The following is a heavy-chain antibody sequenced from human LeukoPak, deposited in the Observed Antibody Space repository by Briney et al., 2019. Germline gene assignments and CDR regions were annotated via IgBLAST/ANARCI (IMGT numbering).Heavy chain of an antibody. CDR3: AKDTWGVAGTGGFDY. CDR1: GFTFSTYS. CDR2: ISGSSSYI. V-gene: IGHV3-21*04. Sequence: PGGSLRLSCAASGFTFSTYSMNWVRQAPGKGLEWVSFISGSSSYIYYADSVKGRFTISRDNAKNSLYLQMNSLRAEDMALYYCAKDTWGVAGTGGFDYWGQGTLVTVSS. D-gene: IGHD6-19*01. J-gene: IGHJ4*02.